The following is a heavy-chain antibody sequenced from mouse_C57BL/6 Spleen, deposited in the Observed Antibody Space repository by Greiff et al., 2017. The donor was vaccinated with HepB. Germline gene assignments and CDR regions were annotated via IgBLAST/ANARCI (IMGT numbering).Heavy chain of an antibody. J-gene: IGHJ2*01. CDR1: GYTFTSYW. V-gene: IGHV1-52*01. CDR3: ARENGYYFDY. Sequence: QVQLQQPGAELVRPGSSVKLSCKASGYTFTSYWMHWVKQRPIQGLEWIGNIYPSDSETHYNQKFKDKATLTVDKSSSTAYMQLSSLTSEDSAVYYCARENGYYFDYWGQGPTLTVSS. CDR2: IYPSDSET. D-gene: IGHD2-2*01.